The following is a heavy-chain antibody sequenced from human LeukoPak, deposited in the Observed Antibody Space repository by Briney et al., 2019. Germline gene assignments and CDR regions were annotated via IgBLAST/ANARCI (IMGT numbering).Heavy chain of an antibody. J-gene: IGHJ4*02. Sequence: SETLSLTCTVSGGSISSGDYYWSWIRQPPGKGPEWIGNIYYSGSTYYNPSLKSRVTISVDTSKNQFSLKLSSVTAADTAVYYCARVGPGVWFDYWGQGTLVTVSS. CDR2: IYYSGST. CDR1: GGSISSGDYY. V-gene: IGHV4-30-4*01. D-gene: IGHD3-16*01. CDR3: ARVGPGVWFDY.